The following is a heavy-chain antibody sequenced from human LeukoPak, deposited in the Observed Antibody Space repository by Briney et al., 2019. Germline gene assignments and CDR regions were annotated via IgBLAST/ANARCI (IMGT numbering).Heavy chain of an antibody. D-gene: IGHD5-24*01. J-gene: IGHJ4*02. Sequence: GGSLRLSCAASGFTVRSNYMSWVRQAPGKGLEWVSVIFSGGDTYYADSVKGRFTISRDDSKNTLYLQMTTLRAKDTAVYYCARALLDGYNDYWGQGTLVTVSS. V-gene: IGHV3-66*01. CDR1: GFTVRSNY. CDR3: ARALLDGYNDY. CDR2: IFSGGDT.